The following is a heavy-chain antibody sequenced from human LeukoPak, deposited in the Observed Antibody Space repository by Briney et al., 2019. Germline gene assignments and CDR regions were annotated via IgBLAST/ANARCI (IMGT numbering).Heavy chain of an antibody. CDR1: GGSFSGYY. D-gene: IGHD3-10*01. Sequence: SETLSLTCAVYGGSFSGYYWSWIRQPPGKGLEWIGEINHSGSTNYNPSLKSRVTISVDTSKNQFSLNLSSVTAADTAVYYCARTYYYYGSVSGRSHYFDYWGQGTLVTVSS. CDR3: ARTYYYYGSVSGRSHYFDY. CDR2: INHSGST. V-gene: IGHV4-34*01. J-gene: IGHJ4*02.